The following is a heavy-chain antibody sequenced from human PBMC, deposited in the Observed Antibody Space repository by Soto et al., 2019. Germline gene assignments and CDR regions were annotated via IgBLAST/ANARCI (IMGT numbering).Heavy chain of an antibody. J-gene: IGHJ4*02. Sequence: SVKVSCKASGGTFSSYTISWVRQAPGQGLEWMGRIIPILGIANYAQKLQGRDTITADKSTSTAYMELSSLRSEDTAVYYCPSGSSVVWCWDHWGQGTLVTVSS. CDR1: GGTFSSYT. CDR3: PSGSSVVWCWDH. V-gene: IGHV1-69*02. D-gene: IGHD2-15*01. CDR2: IIPILGIA.